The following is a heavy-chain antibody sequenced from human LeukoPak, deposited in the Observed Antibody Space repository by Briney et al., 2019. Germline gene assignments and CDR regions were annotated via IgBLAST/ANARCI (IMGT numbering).Heavy chain of an antibody. Sequence: PSETLSLTCTVSGGSISSHYWSWIRQPPGKGLEWIGYIYYSGSTNYNPSLESRVTISVDTSKNQFSLKLSSVTAADTAVYYCARGELSYDILTGYSYYFDYWGQGTLVTVSS. CDR3: ARGELSYDILTGYSYYFDY. J-gene: IGHJ4*02. D-gene: IGHD3-9*01. CDR1: GGSISSHY. CDR2: IYYSGST. V-gene: IGHV4-59*11.